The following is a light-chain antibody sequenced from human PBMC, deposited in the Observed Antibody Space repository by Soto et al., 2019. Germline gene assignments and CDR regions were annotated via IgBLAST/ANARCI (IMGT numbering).Light chain of an antibody. J-gene: IGKJ1*01. CDR1: QSISSY. Sequence: DIQRTQSPSSLSASVGDRATITGRASQSISSYLNWYQEKPGKAPKLLIYAASSLQSGVPSRFSGSGSGTDFTLTISSLQPEDFAIYYCHQRQSWPRTFGQGTKVDIK. V-gene: IGKV1-39*01. CDR2: AAS. CDR3: HQRQSWPRT.